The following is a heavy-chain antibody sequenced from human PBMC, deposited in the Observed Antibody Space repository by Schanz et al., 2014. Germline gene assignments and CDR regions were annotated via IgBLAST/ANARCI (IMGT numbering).Heavy chain of an antibody. D-gene: IGHD1-1*01. CDR1: GFTFSIYA. J-gene: IGHJ4*02. CDR3: AKKVPAYNPFDS. CDR2: ISHDGYST. Sequence: EVQLVESGGGLVQPGGSLRLSCSASGFTFSIYAMHWVRQAPGKGLEYVSAISHDGYSTYYADSVKGRFTISRDNSKNTLYLQMSSLTTEDTAVYFCAKKVPAYNPFDSWGQGTLVTVSS. V-gene: IGHV3-64D*06.